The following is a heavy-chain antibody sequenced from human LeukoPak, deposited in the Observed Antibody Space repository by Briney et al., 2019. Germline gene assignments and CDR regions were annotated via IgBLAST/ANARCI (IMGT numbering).Heavy chain of an antibody. J-gene: IGHJ4*02. CDR1: GYSFRNYW. Sequence: GESLKISFKGSGYSFRNYWIGWVRQMPGKGLEWMGIIYPGDSDTLYSPSFEDQVTISADKSISTAYLQWSSLKASDTAMYYCARPFPDASGWDYWGQGTLVTVSS. CDR2: IYPGDSDT. V-gene: IGHV5-51*01. D-gene: IGHD6-19*01. CDR3: ARPFPDASGWDY.